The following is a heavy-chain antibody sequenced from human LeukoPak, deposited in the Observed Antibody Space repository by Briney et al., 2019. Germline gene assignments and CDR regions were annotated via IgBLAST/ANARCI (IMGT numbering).Heavy chain of an antibody. CDR3: ARDLRTSVADLEEVVNY. D-gene: IGHD6-19*01. CDR1: GFTFDDYA. V-gene: IGHV3-9*01. CDR2: ISWNSGSI. J-gene: IGHJ4*02. Sequence: PGGSLRLSCAASGFTFDDYAMHWVRQAPGKGLEWVSGISWNSGSIGYADSVKGRFTISRDNAKNSLYLQMNSLRAEDTALYYCARDLRTSVADLEEVVNYWGQGTLVTVSS.